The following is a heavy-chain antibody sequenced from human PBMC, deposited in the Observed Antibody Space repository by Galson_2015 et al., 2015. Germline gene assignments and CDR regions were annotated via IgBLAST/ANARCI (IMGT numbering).Heavy chain of an antibody. D-gene: IGHD3-10*01. V-gene: IGHV1-18*01. CDR1: GYTFTSYG. CDR2: ISAYNGNT. Sequence: SVKVSCKASGYTFTSYGISWVRQAPGQGLEWMGWISAYNGNTNYAQKLQGRVTMTEDTSTDTAYMELSSLRSEDTAVYYCATGGLGLYVASFDYWGQGTLVAVSS. CDR3: ATGGLGLYVASFDY. J-gene: IGHJ4*02.